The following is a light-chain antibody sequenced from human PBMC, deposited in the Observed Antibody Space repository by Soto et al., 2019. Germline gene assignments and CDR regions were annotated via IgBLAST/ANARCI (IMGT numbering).Light chain of an antibody. CDR1: QSVSSNY. J-gene: IGKJ1*01. CDR3: QHYDSSPVA. Sequence: DIVLPQSPGTLSLSPGERATLSCRASQSVSSNYLAWYQQKPGQAPRLLIYGSSTRATATPRRFSGSGSGTDFTLTISSLEPDDFAVYFCQHYDSSPVAFGQGTKVEIK. CDR2: GSS. V-gene: IGKV3-20*01.